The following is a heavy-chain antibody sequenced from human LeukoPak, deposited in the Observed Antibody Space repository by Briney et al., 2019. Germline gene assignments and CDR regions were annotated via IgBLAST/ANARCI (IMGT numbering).Heavy chain of an antibody. J-gene: IGHJ6*01. Sequence: TAGSLRLSCAASGVTFSSYSMNWVRQAPGKGLEWVSDIRSSGNTNYYADPVKGGFTISSDNAKNSLYLQMNTLSAEETAHYYSATVAYYSMDVWEQGPTVTV. V-gene: IGHV3-48*01. CDR2: IRSSGNTN. CDR1: GVTFSSYS. CDR3: ATVAYYSMDV.